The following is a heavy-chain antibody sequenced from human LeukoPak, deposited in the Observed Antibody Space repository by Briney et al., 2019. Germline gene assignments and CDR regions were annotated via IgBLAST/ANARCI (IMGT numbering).Heavy chain of an antibody. Sequence: MGWISAYNGNTNYAQKLQGRVTMTTDTSTSTAYMELRSLRSDDTAVYYCARVDSIVGAIGGWGQGTLVTVSS. D-gene: IGHD1-26*01. CDR3: ARVDSIVGAIGG. CDR2: ISAYNGNT. V-gene: IGHV1-18*01. J-gene: IGHJ4*02.